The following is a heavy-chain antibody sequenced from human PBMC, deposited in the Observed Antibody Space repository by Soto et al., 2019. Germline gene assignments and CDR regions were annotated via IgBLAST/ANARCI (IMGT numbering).Heavy chain of an antibody. Sequence: QVQLVQSGAEVKKPGSSVKVSCKASGGTFSSYAISWVRQAPGQGLEWMGGIIPIFGTANYAQKFQGRVTITADESTSTAYMELSSLRSEDTAVYYCARDLLEFDGPIAVAAPGDYYYYGMDVWGQGTTVTVSS. V-gene: IGHV1-69*01. CDR3: ARDLLEFDGPIAVAAPGDYYYYGMDV. J-gene: IGHJ6*02. CDR2: IIPIFGTA. D-gene: IGHD6-19*01. CDR1: GGTFSSYA.